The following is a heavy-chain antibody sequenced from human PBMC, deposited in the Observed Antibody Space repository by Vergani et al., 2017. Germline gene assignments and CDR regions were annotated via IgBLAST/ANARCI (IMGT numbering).Heavy chain of an antibody. D-gene: IGHD6-13*01. CDR2: ISSSSSYI. V-gene: IGHV3-21*01. J-gene: IGHJ4*02. Sequence: EVQLVESGGGLVKPGGSLRLSCAASGFTFSSYSMNWVRQAPGKGLEWVSSISSSSSYIYYADSVKGRFTISRDNAKHSLYLQMNSLRAEDTAVYYCARASSWYTFGFDYWGQGTLVTVSS. CDR3: ARASSWYTFGFDY. CDR1: GFTFSSYS.